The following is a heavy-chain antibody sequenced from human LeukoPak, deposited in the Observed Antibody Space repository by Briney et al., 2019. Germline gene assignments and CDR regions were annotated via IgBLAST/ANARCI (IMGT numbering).Heavy chain of an antibody. CDR3: AKSTYGELRLFDF. CDR1: GFTFSTYA. CDR2: ISGSGGST. Sequence: GGSLRLSCIASGFTFSTYAMSWVRQAPGKGLEWVSSISGSGGSTYYVDSVKGRFTISRDNSKNTLYLQMNGLRVEDTAVYYCAKSTYGELRLFDFWGQGTLVTVSS. V-gene: IGHV3-23*01. J-gene: IGHJ4*02. D-gene: IGHD4/OR15-4a*01.